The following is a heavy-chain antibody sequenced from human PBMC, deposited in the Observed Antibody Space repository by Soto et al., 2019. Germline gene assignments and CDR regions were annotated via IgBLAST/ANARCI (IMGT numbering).Heavy chain of an antibody. Sequence: GESLKISCKGSGYSFTSYWIGWVRQMPGKGLEWMGIIYPGDSDTRYSPSFQGQVTISADKSISTAYLQWSSLKASDTAMYYCASTYYYGSGSYRELDYWGQGTLVTVSS. J-gene: IGHJ4*02. CDR3: ASTYYYGSGSYRELDY. V-gene: IGHV5-51*01. CDR2: IYPGDSDT. D-gene: IGHD3-10*01. CDR1: GYSFTSYW.